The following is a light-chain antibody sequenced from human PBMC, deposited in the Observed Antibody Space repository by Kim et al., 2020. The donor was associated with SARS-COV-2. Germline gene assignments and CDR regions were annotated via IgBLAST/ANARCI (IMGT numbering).Light chain of an antibody. CDR1: QSVTTN. V-gene: IGKV3-15*01. CDR3: QQYHNWPPWT. CDR2: GAS. J-gene: IGKJ1*01. Sequence: EIVLTQSPATLSVSPGQRATMSCRASQSVTTNLAWYQQKPGQPPRLLIYGASTRATGIPGRFSGSGSGPHFTLTIGSLQSEDFAIYYCQQYHNWPPWTFGQGTKVDSK.